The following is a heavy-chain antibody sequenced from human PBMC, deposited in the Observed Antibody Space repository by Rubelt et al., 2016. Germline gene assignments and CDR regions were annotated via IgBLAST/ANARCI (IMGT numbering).Heavy chain of an antibody. J-gene: IGHJ4*02. Sequence: QVQLQQWGAGLLKPSETLSLTCAVYGGSFSGYYWSWIRQPPGKGLEWIGEINNSGTTNYNPSLQSPVTFSVYTSQNQFSLRLRSVTSADTAVYYCAGGGYSSSWYGPFDYWGQGTLVTVSS. D-gene: IGHD6-13*01. CDR1: GGSFSGYY. CDR3: AGGGYSSSWYGPFDY. V-gene: IGHV4-34*01. CDR2: INNSGTT.